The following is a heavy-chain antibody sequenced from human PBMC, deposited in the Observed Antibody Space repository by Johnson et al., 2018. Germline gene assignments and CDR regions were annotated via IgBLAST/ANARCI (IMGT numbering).Heavy chain of an antibody. CDR1: GGSFSDYY. D-gene: IGHD6-19*01. V-gene: IGHV4-34*01. CDR2: INHSGDT. CDR3: ARGGRGSGSSRSAFGV. Sequence: QVQLQQWGAGLLRPLETLSLTCAVHGGSFSDYYWNWIRQSPGKGLEWIGEINHSGDTNYKSSLKSRVTLSLDTAKNQFSRNLNSATAANTAVYYCARGGRGSGSSRSAFGVWGQGTMVTVSS. J-gene: IGHJ3*01.